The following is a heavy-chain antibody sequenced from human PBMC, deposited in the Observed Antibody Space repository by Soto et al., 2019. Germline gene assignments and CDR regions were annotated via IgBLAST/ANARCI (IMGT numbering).Heavy chain of an antibody. J-gene: IGHJ6*03. Sequence: HGQLQESGPGLVRPSETLSLTCTVSGASITSYYWSWIRQSSGKGLEWIGYIHYSGSTNYNPSLESRVTMSIDTSESQFSLRLRSVTAADTAVYYCARLDYYYYLDVWGKGTAVTVSS. CDR2: IHYSGST. V-gene: IGHV4-59*12. CDR3: ARLDYYYYLDV. CDR1: GASITSYY.